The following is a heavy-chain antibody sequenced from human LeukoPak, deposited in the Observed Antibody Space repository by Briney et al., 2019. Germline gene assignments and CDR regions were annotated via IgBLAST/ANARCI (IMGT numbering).Heavy chain of an antibody. CDR1: GFTFSSYA. CDR3: AKAYGDYYYYYGMDV. CDR2: ISGSGGST. V-gene: IGHV3-23*01. D-gene: IGHD4-17*01. Sequence: PGGSLRLSCAASGFTFSSYAMSWVRQAPGKGLEWVSAISGSGGSTYYADSVKGRFTISRDNSKNTLYLQMNSLRAEDTAVYYCAKAYGDYYYYYGMDVWGQGTTVTVSS. J-gene: IGHJ6*02.